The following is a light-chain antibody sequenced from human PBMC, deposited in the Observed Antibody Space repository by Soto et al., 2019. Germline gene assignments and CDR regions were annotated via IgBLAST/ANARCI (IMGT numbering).Light chain of an antibody. CDR1: SSNIGSKT. CDR2: NNH. CDR3: AAWDVSLNACV. Sequence: QSVLTQAPSASGTPGQRVTISCSGSSSNIGSKTVNWYQQLPGMAPKLLIFNNHQRPSRVPDRFSGSKSGTSASLAISGLQSEDEADYYCAAWDVSLNACVFGTGTKLTVL. V-gene: IGLV1-44*01. J-gene: IGLJ1*01.